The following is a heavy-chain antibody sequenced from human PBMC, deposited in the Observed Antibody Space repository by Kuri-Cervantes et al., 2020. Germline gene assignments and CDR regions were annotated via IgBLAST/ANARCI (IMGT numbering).Heavy chain of an antibody. V-gene: IGHV3-7*01. CDR1: GFTLSDHY. D-gene: IGHD2-15*01. CDR2: IKGDGSEK. J-gene: IGHJ3*02. CDR3: ARGDPPGYSRAGSIDI. Sequence: GGSLRLSCAAYGFTLSDHYMSWIRQAPGKGLEWVANIKGDGSEKYYVDSVKGRFTISRDNARNSLYLRMDNLRVEDTAVYYCARGDPPGYSRAGSIDIWGQGTMVTVSS.